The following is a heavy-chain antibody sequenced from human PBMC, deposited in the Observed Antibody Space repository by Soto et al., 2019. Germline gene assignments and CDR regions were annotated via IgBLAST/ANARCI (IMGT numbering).Heavy chain of an antibody. CDR3: ARDDRGSCRGIGSPYFDF. CDR2: ISAYNDDT. D-gene: IGHD2-15*01. CDR1: GYTFSNSG. Sequence: QVQLVQSGAEVKKPGASVKVSCKASGYTFSNSGMSWLRQAPGQGLEWMAWISAYNDDTNSARQFQGRITLTTDTSTSTAYMELRSLASDDSAMYYCARDDRGSCRGIGSPYFDFWGQGTLVTVSS. J-gene: IGHJ4*02. V-gene: IGHV1-18*01.